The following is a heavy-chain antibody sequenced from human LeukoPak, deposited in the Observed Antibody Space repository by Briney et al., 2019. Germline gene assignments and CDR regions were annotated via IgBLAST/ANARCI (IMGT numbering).Heavy chain of an antibody. Sequence: GASLKVSCKASGFVFTGYYIHWVRQAPGQGLEWMGWINPNSGATNYAQQFQGRVTMTRGTSMDIVHMELSRLTSDDTAVFYCARVSGTIQWFDPWGQGTLVTVSS. D-gene: IGHD3-3*01. CDR1: GFVFTGYY. V-gene: IGHV1-2*02. J-gene: IGHJ5*02. CDR2: INPNSGAT. CDR3: ARVSGTIQWFDP.